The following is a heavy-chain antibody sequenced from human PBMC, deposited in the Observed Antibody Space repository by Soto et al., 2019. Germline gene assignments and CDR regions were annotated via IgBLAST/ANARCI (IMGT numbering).Heavy chain of an antibody. Sequence: SETLSLTCAVYGGSFSGYYWSWIRQPPGKGLEWIGEINHSGSTNYNPSLKSRVTISVDTSKNQFSLKLSSVTAADTAVYYCARDDGSGSTDYWGQGTLVTVSS. J-gene: IGHJ4*02. V-gene: IGHV4-34*01. CDR1: GGSFSGYY. CDR2: INHSGST. D-gene: IGHD3-10*01. CDR3: ARDDGSGSTDY.